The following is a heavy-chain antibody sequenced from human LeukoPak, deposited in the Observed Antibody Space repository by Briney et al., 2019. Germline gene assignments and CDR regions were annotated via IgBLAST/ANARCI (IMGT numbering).Heavy chain of an antibody. V-gene: IGHV4-39*01. CDR3: ARTPGYYGSGSSPRDAFDI. J-gene: IGHJ3*02. Sequence: SETLSLTCTVSGGSISSSSYYWGWIRQPPGKGLEWSGSIYYSGSTYYNPSLKSRVTISVDTSKNQFSLKLSSVTAADTAVYYCARTPGYYGSGSSPRDAFDIWGQGTMVTVSS. D-gene: IGHD3-10*01. CDR1: GGSISSSSYY. CDR2: IYYSGST.